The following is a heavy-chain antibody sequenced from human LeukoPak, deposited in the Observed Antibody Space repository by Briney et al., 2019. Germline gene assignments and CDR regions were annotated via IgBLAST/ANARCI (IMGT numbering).Heavy chain of an antibody. V-gene: IGHV3-23*01. CDR3: AKVWRDIVVVVAATGDVGAFDI. J-gene: IGHJ3*02. CDR1: GFTFNSYA. Sequence: PGGSLRLSCAASGFTFNSYAMSWVRQAPGKGLEWVSAISGSGGSTYYADSVKGRFTISRDNSKNTLYLQMNSLRAEDTAVYYCAKVWRDIVVVVAATGDVGAFDIWGQGTMVTVSS. CDR2: ISGSGGST. D-gene: IGHD2-15*01.